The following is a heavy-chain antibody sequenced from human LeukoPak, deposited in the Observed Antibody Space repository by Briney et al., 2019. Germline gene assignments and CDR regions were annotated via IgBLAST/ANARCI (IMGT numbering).Heavy chain of an antibody. CDR3: ARGRPHGNDY. D-gene: IGHD4-23*01. V-gene: IGHV3-7*01. Sequence: GGSLRLSCAASGFTFSSYWMNWARQAPGKGLEWVASINHNGNVNYYVDSVKGRFTISRDNAKNSLYLQMSNLRAEDTAVYYCARGRPHGNDYWGQGTLVTVSS. J-gene: IGHJ4*02. CDR1: GFTFSSYW. CDR2: INHNGNVN.